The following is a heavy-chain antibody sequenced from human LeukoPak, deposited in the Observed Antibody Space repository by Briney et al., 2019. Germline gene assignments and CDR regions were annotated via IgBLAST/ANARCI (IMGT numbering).Heavy chain of an antibody. Sequence: PSQTLSLTCAGSGGSISSGGYTWSWIPQPPGKGLEWIGYIYHSGNTYYRPSLKSRVTISVDGSKNQFSLKLTSVTAADTAVYYCARGRYQVPRPHYYGMDVWLQGTRVTVSS. CDR1: GGSISSGGYT. CDR2: IYHSGNT. CDR3: ARGRYQVPRPHYYGMDV. V-gene: IGHV4-30-2*01. D-gene: IGHD2-2*01. J-gene: IGHJ6*02.